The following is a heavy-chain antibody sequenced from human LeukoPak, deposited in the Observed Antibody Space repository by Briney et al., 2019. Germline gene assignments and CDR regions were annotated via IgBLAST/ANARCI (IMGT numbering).Heavy chain of an antibody. CDR2: ISAYNGNT. J-gene: IGHJ3*02. V-gene: IGHV1-18*04. Sequence: ASVKVSCKASGYTFTGYYMHWVRQAPGQGLEWMGWISAYNGNTNYAQKLQGRVTMTTDTSTSTAYMELRSLRSDDTAVYYCARLGVVSPDAFDIWGQGTMVTVSS. CDR3: ARLGVVSPDAFDI. D-gene: IGHD3-3*01. CDR1: GYTFTGYY.